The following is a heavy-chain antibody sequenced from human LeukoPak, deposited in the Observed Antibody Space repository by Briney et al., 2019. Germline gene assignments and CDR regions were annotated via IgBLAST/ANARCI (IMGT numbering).Heavy chain of an antibody. Sequence: GGSLRLSCAASGFTFSSYGMHWVRQAPGKGLEWVAFIWYDGSNKYYADSVKGRFTISRDNSKNTLYLQMSSLRAEDTAVYYCANDPGGYVFDIWGQGTMVTVSS. CDR3: ANDPGGYVFDI. CDR2: IWYDGSNK. J-gene: IGHJ3*02. D-gene: IGHD5-12*01. CDR1: GFTFSSYG. V-gene: IGHV3-30*02.